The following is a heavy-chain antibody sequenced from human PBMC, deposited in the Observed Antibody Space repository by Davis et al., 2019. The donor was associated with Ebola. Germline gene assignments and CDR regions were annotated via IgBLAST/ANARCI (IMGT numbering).Heavy chain of an antibody. CDR1: GYTFTSYD. V-gene: IGHV1-8*01. CDR3: ARVSGWRFDSSSWWYYYYGMDV. D-gene: IGHD6-13*01. J-gene: IGHJ6*02. Sequence: ASVKVSCKASGYTFTSYDINWVRQATGQGLEWMGWMNPNSGNTGYAQKFQGRVTMTTDTSTSTAYMELRSLRSDDTAVYYCARVSGWRFDSSSWWYYYYGMDVWGQGTTVTVSS. CDR2: MNPNSGNT.